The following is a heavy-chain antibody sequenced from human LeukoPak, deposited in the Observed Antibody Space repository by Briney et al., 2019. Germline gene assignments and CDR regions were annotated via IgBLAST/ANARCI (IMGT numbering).Heavy chain of an antibody. J-gene: IGHJ4*02. V-gene: IGHV1-46*01. CDR2: INPSGGST. CDR1: GYTFTSYY. D-gene: IGHD5-12*01. CDR3: ATEHVDIVATTTPFDY. Sequence: ASVKVSCKASGYTFTSYYMHWVRQAPGQGLEWMGIINPSGGSTSYAQKFQGRVTMTRDMSASTVYMELSSLRSEDTAVYYCATEHVDIVATTTPFDYWGQGTLVTVSS.